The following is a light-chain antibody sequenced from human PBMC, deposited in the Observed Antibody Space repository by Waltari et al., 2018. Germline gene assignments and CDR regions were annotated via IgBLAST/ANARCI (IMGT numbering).Light chain of an antibody. CDR2: DDS. J-gene: IGLJ2*01. V-gene: IGLV3-21*02. Sequence: SYVLTQPPSASPAPGQTARITLGGNNTGSKRVDWYQQNAGQAPVLVVYDDSDRPSGIPERFSGSNSGNTATLTISRVEAGDEADYYCQVWDSSSDHVVFGGGTKLTVL. CDR3: QVWDSSSDHVV. CDR1: NTGSKR.